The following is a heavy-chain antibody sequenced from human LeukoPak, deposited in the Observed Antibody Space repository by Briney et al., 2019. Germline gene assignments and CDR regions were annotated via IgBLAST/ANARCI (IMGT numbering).Heavy chain of an antibody. CDR1: GFTFSSYE. D-gene: IGHD5-18*01. CDR2: ISSSGSTI. J-gene: IGHJ6*02. Sequence: GGSLRLSCAASGFTFSSYEMNWVRQAPGKGLEWVSYISSSGSTIYYADSVKGRFTISRDNAKNSLYQQMNSLRAEDTAVYYCARDGEYSYGRFDYYYYGMDVWGQGTTVTVSS. V-gene: IGHV3-48*03. CDR3: ARDGEYSYGRFDYYYYGMDV.